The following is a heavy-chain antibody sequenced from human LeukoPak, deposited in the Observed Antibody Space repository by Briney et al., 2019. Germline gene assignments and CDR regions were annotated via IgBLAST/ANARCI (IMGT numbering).Heavy chain of an antibody. J-gene: IGHJ4*02. CDR3: ARDGFLEWLLYYFDY. D-gene: IGHD3-3*01. Sequence: ASVKVSCKVSGYTLTELSMHWVRQAPGKGLEWMGGFDPEDGETIYAQKFQGRVTMTTDTSTSTAYMELRSLRSDDTAVYYCARDGFLEWLLYYFDYWGQGTLVTVSS. V-gene: IGHV1-24*01. CDR2: FDPEDGET. CDR1: GYTLTELS.